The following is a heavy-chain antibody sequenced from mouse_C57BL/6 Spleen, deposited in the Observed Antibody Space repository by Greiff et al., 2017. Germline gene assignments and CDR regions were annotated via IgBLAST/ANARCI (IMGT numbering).Heavy chain of an antibody. CDR2: IYPGDGDT. V-gene: IGHV1-82*01. CDR3: ASSDGYPFAY. J-gene: IGHJ3*01. D-gene: IGHD2-3*01. Sequence: QVQLQQSGPELVKPGASVKISCKASGYAFSSSWMNWVKQRPGKGLEWIGRIYPGDGDTKYNGKFKGKATLTADKSSSTAYMQLSSLTSEDSAVYFCASSDGYPFAYWGQGTLVTVSA. CDR1: GYAFSSSW.